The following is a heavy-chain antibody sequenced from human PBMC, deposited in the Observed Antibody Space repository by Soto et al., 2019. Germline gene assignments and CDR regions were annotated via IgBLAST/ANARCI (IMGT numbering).Heavy chain of an antibody. J-gene: IGHJ4*02. D-gene: IGHD1-1*01. V-gene: IGHV4-39*01. CDR2: FFYGGRT. CDR1: GGSISSPSYN. CDR3: ATVASTHFDS. Sequence: QVQLQQSGPGLLKPSETLSLTCTVSGGSISSPSYNWGWVRQPPGKGPEWIGSFFYGGRTHYSSSLESRLSISVDTARSQVSLILTSVTAADTAVYYCATVASTHFDSWGQGALVVVSS.